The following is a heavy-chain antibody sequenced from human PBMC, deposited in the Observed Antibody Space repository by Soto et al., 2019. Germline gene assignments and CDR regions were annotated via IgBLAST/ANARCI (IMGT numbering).Heavy chain of an antibody. Sequence: SETLSRICTVSGGSISSYYWSCIRQPSGKGLEWIGRVYTSGSTSYNPSLKSRVTMSVDTPKNQFSLKLSSVTAADTAVYHCAREDWEPRRWTYGMEVWGQGTTVTVSS. CDR3: AREDWEPRRWTYGMEV. D-gene: IGHD1-26*01. CDR2: VYTSGST. J-gene: IGHJ6*02. V-gene: IGHV4-4*07. CDR1: GGSISSYY.